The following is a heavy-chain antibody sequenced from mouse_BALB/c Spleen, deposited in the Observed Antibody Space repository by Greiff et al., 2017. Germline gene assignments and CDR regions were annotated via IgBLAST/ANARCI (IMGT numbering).Heavy chain of an antibody. D-gene: IGHD4-1*01. CDR2: IYPGGGYT. V-gene: IGHV1-63*02. Sequence: VQLKESGAELVRPGTSVKISCKASGYTFTNYWLGWVKQRPGHGLEWIGDIYPGGGYTNYNEKFKGKATLTADTSSSTAYMQLSSLTSEDSAVYFCARLGVTGNGFAYWGQGTLVTVSA. J-gene: IGHJ3*01. CDR1: GYTFTNYW. CDR3: ARLGVTGNGFAY.